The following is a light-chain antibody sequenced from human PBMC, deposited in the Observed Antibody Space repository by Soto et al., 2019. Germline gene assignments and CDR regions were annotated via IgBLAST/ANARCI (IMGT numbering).Light chain of an antibody. J-gene: IGKJ1*01. V-gene: IGKV1-5*03. CDR2: KAS. CDR3: QQHESYPWT. CDR1: QSIGGS. Sequence: DIPMTQSPSTLSASVGDRVTITCRASQSIGGSLAWYQQKPGKAPNFLIYKASSLQSGVPSRFSGSVSGTEFTLTISSLQPDDFAIYYCQQHESYPWTFGQGTMMEIK.